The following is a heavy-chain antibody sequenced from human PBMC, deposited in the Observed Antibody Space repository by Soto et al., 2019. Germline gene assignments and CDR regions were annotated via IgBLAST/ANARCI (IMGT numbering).Heavy chain of an antibody. CDR2: INSDGSIR. CDR3: ARGDEWLGAGWFDP. J-gene: IGHJ5*02. V-gene: IGHV3-74*01. Sequence: EVQLVESGGGLVQPGGTLRLSCAACGFTFSGYWMHWVRQPPGKGLVWVSRINSDGSIRSYADSVKGRFSISRDNAKNTLYLQMTSLRAEDTAVYYCARGDEWLGAGWFDPWGQGTLVTVSS. D-gene: IGHD6-19*01. CDR1: GFTFSGYW.